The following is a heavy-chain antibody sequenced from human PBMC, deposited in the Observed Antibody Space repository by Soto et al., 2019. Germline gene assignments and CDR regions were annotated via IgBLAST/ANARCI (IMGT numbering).Heavy chain of an antibody. CDR1: GGSISSSSYY. CDR2: IYYSGST. D-gene: IGHD3-10*01. Sequence: SETLSLTCTVSGGSISSSSYYWGWIRQPPGKGLEWIGSIYYSGSTYYNQSLKNRVTISVDTSKNQFSMKLSSVTAADTAVYYCARHGNVGLPWFGELFPYYYYYGMDVWGQGTTVT. V-gene: IGHV4-39*01. J-gene: IGHJ6*02. CDR3: ARHGNVGLPWFGELFPYYYYYGMDV.